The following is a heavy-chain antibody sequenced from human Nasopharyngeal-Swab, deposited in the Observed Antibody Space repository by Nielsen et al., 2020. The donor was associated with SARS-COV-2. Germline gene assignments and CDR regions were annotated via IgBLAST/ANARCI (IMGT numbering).Heavy chain of an antibody. Sequence: SETLSLTCAVYGGSFSGYYWSWIRQPPGKGLEWIGEINHSGSTNYNPSLKSRVTISVDTSKNQFSLKLSSVNAADTAVYYCARHTANTEDWGQGTLVTVSS. J-gene: IGHJ4*02. V-gene: IGHV4-34*01. CDR1: GGSFSGYY. CDR3: ARHTANTED. D-gene: IGHD5-18*01. CDR2: INHSGST.